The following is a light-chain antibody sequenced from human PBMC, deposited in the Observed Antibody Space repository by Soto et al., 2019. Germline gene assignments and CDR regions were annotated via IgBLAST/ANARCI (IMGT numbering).Light chain of an antibody. CDR2: AAY. V-gene: IGKV1-6*01. J-gene: IGKJ3*01. Sequence: AIQMTQSPSSLSASVGDRVTITCRASQGIRNDLDWFQQKPGKAPKLLIYAAYNLQSGVPARFSGSGSGTDFTLNTSSLQPEGLATYYCLQKYFYPFTFGPGTKVDI. CDR1: QGIRND. CDR3: LQKYFYPFT.